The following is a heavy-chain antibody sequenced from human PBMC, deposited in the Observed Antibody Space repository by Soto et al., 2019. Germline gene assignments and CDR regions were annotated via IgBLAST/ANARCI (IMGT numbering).Heavy chain of an antibody. CDR1: GGTFSSYT. J-gene: IGHJ4*02. CDR3: ARDCSGGSCYRTLDY. CDR2: IIPILGIA. Sequence: QVQLVQSGAEVKKPGSSVKVSCKASGGTFSSYTIGWVRQAPGQGLEWMGRIIPILGIANYAQKFQGRVTITADKSTSTAYMELSSLRSEDTAVYYCARDCSGGSCYRTLDYWGQGTLVTVSS. D-gene: IGHD2-15*01. V-gene: IGHV1-69*08.